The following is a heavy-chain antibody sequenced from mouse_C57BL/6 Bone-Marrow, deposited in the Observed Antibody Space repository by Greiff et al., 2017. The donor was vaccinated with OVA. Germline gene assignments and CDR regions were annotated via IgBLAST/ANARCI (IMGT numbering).Heavy chain of an antibody. J-gene: IGHJ3*01. CDR1: GYTFTSYG. V-gene: IGHV1-81*01. CDR2: IYPRSGNT. Sequence: ESGAELARPGASVKLSCKASGYTFTSYGISWVKQRTGQGLEWIGEIYPRSGNTYYNEKFKGKATLTADKSSSTAYMELRSLTSEDSAVYFCARRGYGNYVLFAYWGQGTLVTVSA. CDR3: ARRGYGNYVLFAY. D-gene: IGHD2-1*01.